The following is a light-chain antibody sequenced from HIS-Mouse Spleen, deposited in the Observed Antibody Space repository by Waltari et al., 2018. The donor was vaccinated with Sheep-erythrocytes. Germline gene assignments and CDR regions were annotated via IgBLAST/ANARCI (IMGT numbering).Light chain of an antibody. V-gene: IGKV3-20*01. CDR2: GAS. CDR1: QSIGSS. CDR3: QQYGSSPT. Sequence: EIVLTQSPDFQSVTPKEKVTITCRASQSIGSSLHWYQQKPGQAPRLLIYGASSRATGIPDRFSGSRSGTDFTLTISRLEPEDFAVYYCQQYGSSPTFGQGTKLEIK. J-gene: IGKJ2*01.